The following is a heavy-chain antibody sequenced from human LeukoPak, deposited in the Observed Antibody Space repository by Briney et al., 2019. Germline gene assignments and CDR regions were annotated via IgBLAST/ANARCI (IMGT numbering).Heavy chain of an antibody. CDR3: ATGSGLWSPDY. V-gene: IGHV3-74*01. J-gene: IGHJ4*02. CDR1: GFTFSSYW. D-gene: IGHD5-18*01. Sequence: QPGGSLRLSCAASGFTFSSYWMHWVGQAPGKGLVWVSRIDNEGSSTSYADSVKGRLTISRDNAKNRLYVQMNSLRVEDTAVYYCATGSGLWSPDYWGQGTLVTVSS. CDR2: IDNEGSST.